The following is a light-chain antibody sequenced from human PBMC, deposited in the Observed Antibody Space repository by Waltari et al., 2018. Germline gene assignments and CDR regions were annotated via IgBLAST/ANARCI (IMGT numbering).Light chain of an antibody. Sequence: SSELSQDPAVSVALGQTVRIPCQGDSLRTYYASWSRQKPGQSPVLLIYGKNNRPSGIPDRFSASSSGNTASLTITGARAEDEADYYCNTRDMSGDVVFGGGTKLTVL. J-gene: IGLJ2*01. V-gene: IGLV3-19*01. CDR2: GKN. CDR1: SLRTYY. CDR3: NTRDMSGDVV.